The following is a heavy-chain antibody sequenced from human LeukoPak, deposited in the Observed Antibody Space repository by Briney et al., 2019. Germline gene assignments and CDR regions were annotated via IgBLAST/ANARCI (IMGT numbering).Heavy chain of an antibody. CDR3: ASSSSPNSFDY. V-gene: IGHV3-53*01. CDR2: TYSGGTT. Sequence: GGTLRLSCAAPGFTVSNNYMSWVRQDPGKGLEWVSITYSGGTTYYADSVKGRFTISRDISKNTLYFQMNSLRAEDTAVYYCASSSSPNSFDYWGQGTLVTVSS. CDR1: GFTVSNNY. J-gene: IGHJ4*02. D-gene: IGHD6-6*01.